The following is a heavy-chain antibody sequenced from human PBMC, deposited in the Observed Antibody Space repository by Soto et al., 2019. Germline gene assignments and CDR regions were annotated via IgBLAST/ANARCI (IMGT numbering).Heavy chain of an antibody. CDR3: ARAPRFLEWLGDYYYYYGMDV. Sequence: GGSLRLSCAASGFTFSSYSMNWVRQAPGKGLEWVSSISSSSSYIYYADSVKGRFTISRDNAKNSLYLQMNSLRAEDTAVYYCARAPRFLEWLGDYYYYYGMDVWGQGTTVTVSS. V-gene: IGHV3-21*01. J-gene: IGHJ6*02. CDR2: ISSSSSYI. D-gene: IGHD3-3*01. CDR1: GFTFSSYS.